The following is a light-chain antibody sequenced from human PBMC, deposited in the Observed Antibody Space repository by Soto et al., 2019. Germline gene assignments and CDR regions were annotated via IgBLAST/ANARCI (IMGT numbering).Light chain of an antibody. CDR2: ATS. V-gene: IGKV3-11*01. CDR3: QQRSSWPET. Sequence: EIVLTQSPAILSLSPGERATLSCRASQGVNNHLAWYQQKPGQAPRLLIYATSTWATGIPVRFSGSGSGTDFTLTISSLEPEDLAVYYCQQRSSWPETFGQGTKLEIK. CDR1: QGVNNH. J-gene: IGKJ2*01.